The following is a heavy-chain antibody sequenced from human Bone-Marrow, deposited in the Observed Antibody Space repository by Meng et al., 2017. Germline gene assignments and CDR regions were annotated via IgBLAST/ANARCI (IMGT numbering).Heavy chain of an antibody. V-gene: IGHV1-24*01. J-gene: IGHJ5*02. Sequence: ASVKVSCKSSGHTLTELSMHWVRQAPGKGLEWVGGFNPVDGVTVYAQRFKGRVTMTRDTSTSTVYMELSSLRSEDTAVYYCTTDLPFTEGGVITTWGQGTLVTVSS. CDR3: TTDLPFTEGGVITT. D-gene: IGHD3-16*02. CDR2: FNPVDGVT. CDR1: GHTLTELS.